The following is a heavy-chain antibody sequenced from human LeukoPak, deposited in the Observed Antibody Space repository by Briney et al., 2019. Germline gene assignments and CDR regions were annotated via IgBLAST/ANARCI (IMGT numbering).Heavy chain of an antibody. CDR3: ARDAGHYYDSSGYYRPETYFDY. V-gene: IGHV3-30*02. Sequence: GGSLRLSCAASGFSFSNHGIHWVRQAPGKGLEWVSLIWYDGSNKYYTDSVKGRFTISRDNSKNTLHLQMNSLRAEDTAVYYCARDAGHYYDSSGYYRPETYFDYWGQGTLVTVSS. D-gene: IGHD3-22*01. CDR2: IWYDGSNK. J-gene: IGHJ4*02. CDR1: GFSFSNHG.